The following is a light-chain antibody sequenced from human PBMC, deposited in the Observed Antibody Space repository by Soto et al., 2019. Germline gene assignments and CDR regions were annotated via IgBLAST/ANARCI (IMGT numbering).Light chain of an antibody. CDR3: LLYYGGAHWV. V-gene: IGLV7-43*01. CDR1: TGAVTSGHY. Sequence: QAVVTQEASLTVSPGGAVTLTCASSTGAVTSGHYPNWFQQKPGQAPRSLIYSSTRKHYWTPARFSGSLLGGKATLTLSGVQAEDEAEYYCLLYYGGAHWVFGGGTKLTVL. CDR2: SST. J-gene: IGLJ3*02.